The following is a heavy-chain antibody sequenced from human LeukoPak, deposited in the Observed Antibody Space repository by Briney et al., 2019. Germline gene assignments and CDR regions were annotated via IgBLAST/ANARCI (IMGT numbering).Heavy chain of an antibody. CDR3: AKESFDWLDYYYMDV. D-gene: IGHD3-9*01. CDR1: GFTFSSYA. Sequence: PGRSLRLSCAASGFTFSSYAMHWVRQAPGKGLEWVAVISYDGSNKYYADSVKGRFTISRDNSKNTLYLQMNSLRAEDTAVYYCAKESFDWLDYYYMDVWGKGTTVTVSS. J-gene: IGHJ6*03. CDR2: ISYDGSNK. V-gene: IGHV3-30-3*01.